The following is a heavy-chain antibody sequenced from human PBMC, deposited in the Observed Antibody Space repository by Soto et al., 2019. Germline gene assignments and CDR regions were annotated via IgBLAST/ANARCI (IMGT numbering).Heavy chain of an antibody. V-gene: IGHV3-13*01. CDR1: GFIFDRYD. CDR2: IGTLGDR. Sequence: PGGSLRLSCAASGFIFDRYDMHWVRQATGKGLEWVSGIGTLGDRYYSDSVRGRFTIFRDNSKNTLYLQINSLRAEDTATYYCAKEALRLMTKVTTIEYWGQGTLVTVSS. D-gene: IGHD4-17*01. J-gene: IGHJ4*02. CDR3: AKEALRLMTKVTTIEY.